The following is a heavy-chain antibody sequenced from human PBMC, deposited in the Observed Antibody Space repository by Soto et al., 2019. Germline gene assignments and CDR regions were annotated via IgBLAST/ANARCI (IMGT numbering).Heavy chain of an antibody. CDR1: GGSFSGYY. D-gene: IGHD3-22*01. Sequence: KPSETLSLTCAVYGGSFSGYYWSWIRQPPGKGLEWIGEINHSGSTNYNPSLKSRVTISVDTSKNQFSLKLSSVTAADTAVYYCARNRRRITMIVVVIKGANWFDPWGQGTLVTVSS. CDR2: INHSGST. V-gene: IGHV4-34*01. CDR3: ARNRRRITMIVVVIKGANWFDP. J-gene: IGHJ5*02.